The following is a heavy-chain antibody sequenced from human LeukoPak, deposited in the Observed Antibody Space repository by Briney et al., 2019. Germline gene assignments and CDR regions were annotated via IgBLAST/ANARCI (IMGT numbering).Heavy chain of an antibody. J-gene: IGHJ5*02. V-gene: IGHV3-23*01. CDR1: GFTFSSYA. Sequence: PGGSLRLSCAASGFTFSSYAMSWVRQAPGKGLEWVSAISGSGGSTYYADSVKGRFTISRDNSKNTLYLQMNSLRAEDTAVYYCARASVGGRDLVNWFDPWGQGTLVTVSS. D-gene: IGHD2-15*01. CDR2: ISGSGGST. CDR3: ARASVGGRDLVNWFDP.